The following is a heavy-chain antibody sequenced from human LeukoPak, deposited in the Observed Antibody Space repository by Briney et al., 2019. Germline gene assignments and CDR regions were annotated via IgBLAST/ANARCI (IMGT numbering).Heavy chain of an antibody. D-gene: IGHD3-9*01. J-gene: IGHJ4*02. CDR3: AKAKGHDIFTGSRIFDY. Sequence: PTGGSLRLSCAASGFTFSSYVVNWVRQAPGKGLEWVSLISSSGGVIYYADSVKGRFTISRDDSKSTLYLQMNGLRAEDTAIYYCAKAKGHDIFTGSRIFDYWGQGTLVTVSS. CDR1: GFTFSSYV. V-gene: IGHV3-23*01. CDR2: ISSSGGVI.